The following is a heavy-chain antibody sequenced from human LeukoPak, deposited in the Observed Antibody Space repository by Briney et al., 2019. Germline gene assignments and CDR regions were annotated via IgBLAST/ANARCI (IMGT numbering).Heavy chain of an antibody. CDR3: ARGFRRGYSYGYNFDY. CDR1: GFTFSDYY. V-gene: IGHV3-11*04. Sequence: KPGGSLRLSCAASGFTFSDYYMSWIRQAPGKGLGWVSYISSSGSTIYYADSVKGRFTISRDNAKNSLYLQMNSLRAEDTAVYYCARGFRRGYSYGYNFDYWGQGTLVTVSS. D-gene: IGHD5-18*01. CDR2: ISSSGSTI. J-gene: IGHJ4*02.